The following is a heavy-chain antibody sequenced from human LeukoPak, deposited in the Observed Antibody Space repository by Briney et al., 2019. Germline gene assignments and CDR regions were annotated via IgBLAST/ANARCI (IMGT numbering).Heavy chain of an antibody. D-gene: IGHD3-22*01. CDR1: GYTFTGYY. Sequence: ASVKVSCKASGYTFTGYYMHWVRQAPGQGLEWMGRINPNSGGTNYAQKFQGRVTMPRDTSISTAYMELSRLRSDDTAVYYCARVSGYYYYFHYWGQGTLDPVSS. CDR2: INPNSGGT. V-gene: IGHV1-2*06. J-gene: IGHJ4*02. CDR3: ARVSGYYYYFHY.